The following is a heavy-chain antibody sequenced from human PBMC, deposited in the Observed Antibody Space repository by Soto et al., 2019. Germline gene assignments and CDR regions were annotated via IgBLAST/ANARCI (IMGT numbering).Heavy chain of an antibody. D-gene: IGHD2-15*01. Sequence: QVQLQESGPGLVKPSETLSLTCSVSGGSITSYYWSWIRQTPGKGLEWIGYIYYSGTTIYNPSLKSRVTISVDTSKNQLSLNLSSVTAADTAVYYCACLVVVAGNYFDYWGQGTLVTVSS. CDR2: IYYSGTT. V-gene: IGHV4-59*03. CDR1: GGSITSYY. CDR3: ACLVVVAGNYFDY. J-gene: IGHJ4*02.